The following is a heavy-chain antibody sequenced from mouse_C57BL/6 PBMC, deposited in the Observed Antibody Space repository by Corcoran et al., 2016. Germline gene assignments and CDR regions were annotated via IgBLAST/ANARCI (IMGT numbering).Heavy chain of an antibody. CDR2: IYWDDDK. CDR1: GFSLSTSGMG. J-gene: IGHJ4*01. V-gene: IGHV8-12*01. CDR3: APRGYGYDDGGYYYAMDY. D-gene: IGHD2-2*01. Sequence: QVTLKESGPGILQSSQTLSLTCSFSGFSLSTSGMGVSWIRQPSGKGLEWLAHIYWDDDKRYNPSLKSRLTISKDTSRNQVFLKITSVDTADTATYYCAPRGYGYDDGGYYYAMDYWGQGTSVTVSS.